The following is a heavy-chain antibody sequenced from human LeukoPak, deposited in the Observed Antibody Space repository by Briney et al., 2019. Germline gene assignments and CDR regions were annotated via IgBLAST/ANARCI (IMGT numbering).Heavy chain of an antibody. V-gene: IGHV3-23*01. J-gene: IGHJ4*02. CDR1: GFIFSNYG. D-gene: IGHD1-26*01. Sequence: PGGSLRLSCAASGFIFSNYGVNWVRQAPGKGLEWVSYISGSDGSTYYADSVKGRFTISRDNSKNTLYLQMNSLRVDDTAMYYCATGEVGGKLPYFDFWGQGTLVAVSS. CDR3: ATGEVGGKLPYFDF. CDR2: ISGSDGST.